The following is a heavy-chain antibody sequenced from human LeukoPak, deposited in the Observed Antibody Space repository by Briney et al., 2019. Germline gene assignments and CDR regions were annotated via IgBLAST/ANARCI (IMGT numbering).Heavy chain of an antibody. J-gene: IGHJ4*02. CDR3: ARGEWDLLFDY. CDR1: GGSISGYY. D-gene: IGHD1-26*01. CDR2: IFYSGST. V-gene: IGHV4-59*01. Sequence: NPSETLSLTCTVSGGSISGYYWSWIRQPPGKGLEWTGYIFYSGSTNYNPSPKSRVTISVDTSKNQFSLKLSSVTAADTAVYYCARGEWDLLFDYWGQGTLVTVSS.